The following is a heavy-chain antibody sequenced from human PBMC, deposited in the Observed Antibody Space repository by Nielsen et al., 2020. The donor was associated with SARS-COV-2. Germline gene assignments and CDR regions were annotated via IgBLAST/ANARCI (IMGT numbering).Heavy chain of an antibody. Sequence: SETLSLTCAVYGGSFSGYYWSWIRQPPGKGLEWIGEINHSGSTSYNPSLKSRVTISVDTSKNQFSLKLSSVTAADTAVYYCARGRGGSSRRYWYFDLWGRGTLVTVSS. CDR3: ARGRGGSSRRYWYFDL. J-gene: IGHJ2*01. V-gene: IGHV4-34*01. CDR1: GGSFSGYY. D-gene: IGHD2-15*01. CDR2: INHSGST.